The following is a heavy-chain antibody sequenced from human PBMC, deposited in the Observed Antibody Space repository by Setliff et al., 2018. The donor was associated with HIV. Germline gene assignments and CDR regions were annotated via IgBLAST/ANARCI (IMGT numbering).Heavy chain of an antibody. CDR2: ILSTGERT. CDR3: AKELAASGLGYFDS. V-gene: IGHV3-23*01. J-gene: IGHJ4*02. Sequence: PGGSLRLSCAASGFTFSNYAMSWVRQAPGEGLEWVSAILSTGERTSYADSVKGRFTISRDNSKNTVYPQMNSLRAEDTAEYYCAKELAASGLGYFDSWGRGILVTVSS. D-gene: IGHD3-22*01. CDR1: GFTFSNYA.